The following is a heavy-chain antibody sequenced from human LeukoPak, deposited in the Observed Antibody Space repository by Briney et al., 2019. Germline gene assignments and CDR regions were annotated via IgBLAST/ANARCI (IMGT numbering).Heavy chain of an antibody. Sequence: GGSLRLSCAASGFTFSSYAMSWVRQAPGKGLEWVSAISGSGGSTYYADSVKGRFTISRDNSKNTLYLQMNSLRAEDTAVYYCAKDRDDYGDSEPFDYWGQGTLVTVSS. CDR1: GFTFSSYA. CDR3: AKDRDDYGDSEPFDY. D-gene: IGHD4-17*01. CDR2: ISGSGGST. J-gene: IGHJ4*02. V-gene: IGHV3-23*01.